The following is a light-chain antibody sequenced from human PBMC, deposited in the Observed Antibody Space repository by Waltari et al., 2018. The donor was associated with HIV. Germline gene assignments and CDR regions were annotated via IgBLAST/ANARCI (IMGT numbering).Light chain of an antibody. CDR2: GNT. J-gene: IGLJ2*01. CDR1: SDDIGLSTF. Sequence: QSALTQPASVSGSPGQSITISCTGTSDDIGLSTFVSWYQKHPDKAPQLIIYGNTNRPSGVSYRFSGSKSDNTASLTISGLQAEDEADYYCTSFATSDTLLFGGGTKLTVL. CDR3: TSFATSDTLL. V-gene: IGLV2-14*03.